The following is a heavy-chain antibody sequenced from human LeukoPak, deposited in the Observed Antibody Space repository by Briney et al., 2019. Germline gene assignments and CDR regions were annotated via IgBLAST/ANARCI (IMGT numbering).Heavy chain of an antibody. CDR1: AFTFGSFG. CDR2: ISDTGGST. D-gene: IGHD5-18*01. V-gene: IGHV3-23*01. Sequence: GGSLRLSCAARAFTFGSFGMSWVRQAPGKGLEWVSAISDTGGSTFYADSVKGRLTISRDNSKNTLYLQMNSLRAEDTAVYYCAKGRIQSYMAPEYWGQGTLVTVSS. CDR3: AKGRIQSYMAPEY. J-gene: IGHJ4*02.